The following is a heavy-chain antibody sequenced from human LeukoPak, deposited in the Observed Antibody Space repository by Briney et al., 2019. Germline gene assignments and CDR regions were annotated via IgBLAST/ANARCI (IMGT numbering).Heavy chain of an antibody. Sequence: PGGSLRLSCAAYGFNFCTYAMSWVRQAPGQGLQWVSTISGSGDSTYYGDSVKDRFILSRDNSKNTLYLQVNSLRAEDTALYYCAKGVSGGVNTGPFDYWGQGTLVTVSS. V-gene: IGHV3-23*01. CDR2: ISGSGDST. CDR3: AKGVSGGVNTGPFDY. D-gene: IGHD2-15*01. J-gene: IGHJ4*02. CDR1: GFNFCTYA.